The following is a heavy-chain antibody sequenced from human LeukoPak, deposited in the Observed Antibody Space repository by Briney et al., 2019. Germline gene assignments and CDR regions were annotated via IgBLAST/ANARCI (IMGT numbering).Heavy chain of an antibody. J-gene: IGHJ3*02. CDR1: GYTFTGYY. CDR3: ARDGLYCGGDCYWSSGDAFDI. CDR2: ITPKSGGT. V-gene: IGHV1-2*02. Sequence: APVKPSYNPSGYTFTGYYMLWVRQAPGQGLEWMGWITPKSGGTNYAQKFPGRVTMTRDTSISTAYMELSRLRSDDTAVYYCARDGLYCGGDCYWSSGDAFDIWGQGTMVTVSS. D-gene: IGHD2-21*02.